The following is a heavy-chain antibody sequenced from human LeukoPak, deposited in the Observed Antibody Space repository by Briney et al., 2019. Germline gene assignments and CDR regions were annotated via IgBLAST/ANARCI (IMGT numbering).Heavy chain of an antibody. CDR1: GGSISSGGYY. D-gene: IGHD3-10*01. V-gene: IGHV4-31*03. CDR2: SNSGST. J-gene: IGHJ4*02. Sequence: SETLSLTCTVSGGSISSGGYYWSWIRQHPGRAWRGLGTSNSGSTYYNPSLKSRVTISVDTSKNQFSLKLSSVTAADTAVYYCARETAMVREYDYWGQGTLVTVSS. CDR3: ARETAMVREYDY.